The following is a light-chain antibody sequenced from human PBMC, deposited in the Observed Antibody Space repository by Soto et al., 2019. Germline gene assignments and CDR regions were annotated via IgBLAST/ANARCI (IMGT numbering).Light chain of an antibody. CDR3: QKAEDYRWT. CDR2: DAS. V-gene: IGKV1-39*01. J-gene: IGKJ1*01. Sequence: MSNNADSQSASVRDRVTITCWASQSISSYLNWYQQKPGKAPKLLIYDASKLFPGVPSRFSGSVCGTDFTLSICGRQPAEYATYFCQKAEDYRWTFGEGTKVDIK. CDR1: QSISSY.